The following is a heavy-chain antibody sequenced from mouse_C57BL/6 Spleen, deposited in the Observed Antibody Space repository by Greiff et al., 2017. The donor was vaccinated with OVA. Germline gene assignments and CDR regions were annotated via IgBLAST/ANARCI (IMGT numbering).Heavy chain of an antibody. J-gene: IGHJ1*03. CDR2: INPSSGYT. CDR1: GYTFTSYT. CDR3: ARGGYYGSSFDV. D-gene: IGHD1-1*01. Sequence: VQLQQSGAELARPGASVKMSCKASGYTFTSYTMHWVKQRPGQGLEWIGYINPSSGYTKYTQKFKDKATLSADKSSSTAYMQLSRLTSEDSAVYDCARGGYYGSSFDVWGTGTTVTVSS. V-gene: IGHV1-4*01.